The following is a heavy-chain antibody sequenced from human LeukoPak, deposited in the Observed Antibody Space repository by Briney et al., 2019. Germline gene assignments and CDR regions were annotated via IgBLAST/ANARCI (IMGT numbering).Heavy chain of an antibody. CDR1: GFTFSSYS. D-gene: IGHD3-22*01. V-gene: IGHV3-21*01. CDR2: ISSSSSYI. CDR3: ARDLHYYDSSGHSYYYGMDV. J-gene: IGHJ6*02. Sequence: GRSLRLSCAASGFTFSSYSMNWVRQAPGKGLEWVSSISSSSSYIYYADSVKGRFTISRDNAKNSLYLQMNSLRAEDTAVYYCARDLHYYDSSGHSYYYGMDVWGQGTTVTVSS.